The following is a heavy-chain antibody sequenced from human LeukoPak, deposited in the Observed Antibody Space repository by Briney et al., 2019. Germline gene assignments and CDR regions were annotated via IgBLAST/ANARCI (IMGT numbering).Heavy chain of an antibody. CDR1: GYTFTSYG. CDR2: ISAYNGNT. J-gene: IGHJ6*02. V-gene: IGHV1-18*01. D-gene: IGHD3-3*01. Sequence: ASVKVSCKASGYTFTSYGISWVRQAPGQGLEWMGWISAYNGNTNYAQKLQGRVTMTTDTSPSTDYMELRSLRSDDTAVYYCARGAGDYDFWSGYYVYYYYYGMDVWGQGTTVTVSS. CDR3: ARGAGDYDFWSGYYVYYYYYGMDV.